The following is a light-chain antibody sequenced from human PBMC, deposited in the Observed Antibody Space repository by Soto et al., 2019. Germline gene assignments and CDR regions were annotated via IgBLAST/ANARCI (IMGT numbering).Light chain of an antibody. CDR2: DSS. V-gene: IGKV1-5*01. Sequence: DIQMTQSPFTPSASVGDRVTITCRASQSVRNWLAWYQQKPGRAPQLLIYDSSTLEPGVPSRFRGSGSGTEFTLTINGLQPDDFATYYCQQYDGYSPQTFGQGTKVDIK. CDR3: QQYDGYSPQT. J-gene: IGKJ1*01. CDR1: QSVRNW.